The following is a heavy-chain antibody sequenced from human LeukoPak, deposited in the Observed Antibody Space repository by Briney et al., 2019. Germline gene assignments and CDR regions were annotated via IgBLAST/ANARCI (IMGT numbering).Heavy chain of an antibody. Sequence: GGSLRLSCAASGFTFSNYAMSWVRQAPGKGLEWVSAISITGGSTYYADSVKGRFTISRDNAKNSLYLQMNSLRAEDTAVYYCARPGGITMIVVGAFDIWGQGTMVTVSS. CDR3: ARPGGITMIVVGAFDI. CDR2: ISITGGST. D-gene: IGHD3-22*01. J-gene: IGHJ3*02. CDR1: GFTFSNYA. V-gene: IGHV3-23*01.